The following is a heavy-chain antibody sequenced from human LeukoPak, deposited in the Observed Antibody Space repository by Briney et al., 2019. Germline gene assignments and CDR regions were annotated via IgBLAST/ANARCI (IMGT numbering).Heavy chain of an antibody. V-gene: IGHV3-9*01. J-gene: IGHJ6*02. CDR3: AKDMSDHSNSRYVMDV. CDR2: ISWDSGTT. CDR1: GFSFDDYA. D-gene: IGHD6-13*01. Sequence: GRSLRLSCAASGFSFDDYAMHWVRQAPGKGLEWVSAISWDSGTTGYADSVKGRFTISRDNAKKSLYLQMNSLRPEDTAFYFCAKDMSDHSNSRYVMDVWGQGTTVTVSS.